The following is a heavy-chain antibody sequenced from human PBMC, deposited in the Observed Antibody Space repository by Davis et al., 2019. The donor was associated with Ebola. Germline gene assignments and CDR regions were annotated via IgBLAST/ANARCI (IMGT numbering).Heavy chain of an antibody. CDR3: ARYGWGRGTYYLDY. J-gene: IGHJ4*02. V-gene: IGHV4-61*01. Sequence: SETLSLTCTVSGGSISSSSYYWSWIRQPPGKGLEWIGYIYYSGSTNYNPSLNSRVTISVDTSKNQFSLKLSPVTAADTAVYYCARYGWGRGTYYLDYWGQGTLVTVSS. CDR2: IYYSGST. D-gene: IGHD6-19*01. CDR1: GGSISSSSYY.